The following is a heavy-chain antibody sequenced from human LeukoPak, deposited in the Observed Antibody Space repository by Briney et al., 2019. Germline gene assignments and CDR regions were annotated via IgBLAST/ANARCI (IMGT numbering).Heavy chain of an antibody. CDR3: AKGDIVVVPAAPTLY. CDR1: GFTFSSYA. CDR2: ISGSGGST. J-gene: IGHJ4*02. V-gene: IGHV3-23*01. D-gene: IGHD2-2*01. Sequence: GGSLRLSCAASGFTFSSYAMSWVRQAPGKGLEWVSAISGSGGSTYYADSVKGRFTISRDNSKNTLYLQMNSLGAEDTAVYYCAKGDIVVVPAAPTLYWGQGTLVTVSS.